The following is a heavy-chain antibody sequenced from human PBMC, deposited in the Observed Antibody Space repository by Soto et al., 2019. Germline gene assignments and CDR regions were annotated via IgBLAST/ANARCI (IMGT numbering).Heavy chain of an antibody. Sequence: AASVKVSCKASGYTFTSYYMHWVRQAPGQGLEWMGIINPSGGSTSYAQKFQGRVTMTRDTSTSTVYMELSSLRSEDTAVYYCARDIVVVITTPYYCYGMDVWGQGTTVTVSS. CDR3: ARDIVVVITTPYYCYGMDV. V-gene: IGHV1-46*01. D-gene: IGHD3-22*01. J-gene: IGHJ6*02. CDR1: GYTFTSYY. CDR2: INPSGGST.